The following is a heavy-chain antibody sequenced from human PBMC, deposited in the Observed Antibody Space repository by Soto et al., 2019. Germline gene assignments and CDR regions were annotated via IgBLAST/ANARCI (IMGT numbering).Heavy chain of an antibody. CDR1: GESISSSYY. CDR2: IYTSGST. V-gene: IGHV4-4*07. CDR3: ARDRHCSGGSCYNWFDP. Sequence: SSETLSLTCAVSGESISSSYYWSWIRQPAGKGLEWIGRIYTSGSTNYNPSLKSRVTMSVDTSKNQFSLKLSSVTAADTAVYYCARDRHCSGGSCYNWFDPWGQGTLVTVSS. D-gene: IGHD2-15*01. J-gene: IGHJ5*02.